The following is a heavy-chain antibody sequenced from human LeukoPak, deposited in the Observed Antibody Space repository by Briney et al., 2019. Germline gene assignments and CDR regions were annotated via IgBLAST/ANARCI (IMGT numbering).Heavy chain of an antibody. CDR1: GFTFSDYY. J-gene: IGHJ4*02. D-gene: IGHD1-26*01. V-gene: IGHV3-11*01. Sequence: GGSLRLSCAASGFTFSDYYMSWIRQAPGKGLEWVSYISSSGSTIYYADSVRGRFTISRDNAKNSLYLQMNSLRAEDTAVYYCARDQGATSGSYPLDYWGQGTLVTVSS. CDR2: ISSSGSTI. CDR3: ARDQGATSGSYPLDY.